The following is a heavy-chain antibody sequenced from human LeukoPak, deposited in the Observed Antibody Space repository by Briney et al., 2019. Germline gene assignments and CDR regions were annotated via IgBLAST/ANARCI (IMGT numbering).Heavy chain of an antibody. CDR1: GFTFDSHA. CDR2: ITGNGFET. D-gene: IGHD6-19*01. V-gene: IGHV3-23*01. CDR3: AKDTRGIAVAGTSPFDY. J-gene: IGHJ4*02. Sequence: GGSLRLSCAASGFTFDSHAMAWVRQAPGAGLEWVSGITGNGFETFYADPVRGRFTISRDNSKNTLYLQMNSLRAEDTAVYYCAKDTRGIAVAGTSPFDYWGQGTLVTVSS.